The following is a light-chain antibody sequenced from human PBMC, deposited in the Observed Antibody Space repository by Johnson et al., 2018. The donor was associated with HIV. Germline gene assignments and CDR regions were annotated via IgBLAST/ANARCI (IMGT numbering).Light chain of an antibody. CDR2: DNN. Sequence: GSSSNIGNNYVSWYQQLPGTAPKLLIYDNNKRPSGIPDRFSGSKSGTSATLGITGLQTGDEADYYCGTWDSSLSAGFFGTGTKVTVL. V-gene: IGLV1-51*01. CDR3: GTWDSSLSAGF. J-gene: IGLJ1*01. CDR1: SSNIGNNY.